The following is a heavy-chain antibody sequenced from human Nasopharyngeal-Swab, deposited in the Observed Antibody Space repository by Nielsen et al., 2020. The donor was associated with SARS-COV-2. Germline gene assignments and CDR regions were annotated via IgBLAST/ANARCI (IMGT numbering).Heavy chain of an antibody. V-gene: IGHV1-8*01. CDR1: GYTFTSYD. J-gene: IGHJ6*02. CDR2: MNPNGGNT. Sequence: ASVKVSCKASGYTFTSYDINWVRQATGQGLEWMGWMNPNGGNTGYAQKFQGRVTMTRNTSISTAYMELSSLRSEDTAVYYCARSDCSGGSCTYYYYYGMDVWGQGTTVTVSS. D-gene: IGHD2-15*01. CDR3: ARSDCSGGSCTYYYYYGMDV.